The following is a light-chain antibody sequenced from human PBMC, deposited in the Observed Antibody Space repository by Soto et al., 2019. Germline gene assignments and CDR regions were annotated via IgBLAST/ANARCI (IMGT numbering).Light chain of an antibody. Sequence: QSALTQPASVSGSPGQSITISCTGTSSDVGSYNLVSWYQQHPGKAPKLMIYEGSKRPSGVSNRFSGSKSGNTASLTISGLQAEDEADYYCCSDAGSIRFGGGTKVTVL. J-gene: IGLJ2*01. CDR2: EGS. V-gene: IGLV2-23*01. CDR3: CSDAGSIR. CDR1: SSDVGSYNL.